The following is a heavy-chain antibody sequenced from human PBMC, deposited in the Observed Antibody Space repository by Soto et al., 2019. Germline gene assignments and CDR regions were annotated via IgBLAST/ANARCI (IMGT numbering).Heavy chain of an antibody. J-gene: IGHJ4*02. CDR2: ISPYNGNT. CDR3: ARADFDFWSGYSPFDY. V-gene: IGHV1-18*01. D-gene: IGHD3-3*01. CDR1: GYTLTSYG. Sequence: QVPLAQSRAEVKKPGASVKVSCKASGYTLTSYGISWVRQAPGQGLEWVGWISPYNGNTNYAQKLQDRVTLTTDTSTSTAYMELRSLRPDDTAVYYCARADFDFWSGYSPFDYWGQGTLVTVSS.